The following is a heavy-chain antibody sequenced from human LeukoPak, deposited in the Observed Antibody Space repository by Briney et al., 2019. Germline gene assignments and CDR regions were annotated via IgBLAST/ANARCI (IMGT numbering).Heavy chain of an antibody. Sequence: SETLSLTCAVYGGSFGGYYWSWIRQPPGKGLEWIGEINHSGSTNYNPSLKSRVTISVDTSKNQFSLKLSSVTAADTAVYYCAGGYSYGPAYFDYWGQGTLVTVPS. J-gene: IGHJ4*02. CDR1: GGSFGGYY. D-gene: IGHD5-18*01. CDR3: AGGYSYGPAYFDY. V-gene: IGHV4-34*01. CDR2: INHSGST.